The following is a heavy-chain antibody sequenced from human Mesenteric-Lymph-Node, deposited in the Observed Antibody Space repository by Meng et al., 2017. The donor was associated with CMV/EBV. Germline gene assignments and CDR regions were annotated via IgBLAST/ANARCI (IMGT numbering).Heavy chain of an antibody. Sequence: GSLRLSCTVSGGSLTFPFWSWIRQSTGRGLEWIGYISSSGTTKYNPSLKGRLTLSIDTSKRQFSLDLASVTAADSAIYYCAAGRRSIGAVGTDDNWFDPWGQGTLVTVSS. V-gene: IGHV4-59*11. CDR3: AAGRRSIGAVGTDDNWFDP. CDR2: ISSSGTT. D-gene: IGHD6-6*01. CDR1: GGSLTFPF. J-gene: IGHJ5*02.